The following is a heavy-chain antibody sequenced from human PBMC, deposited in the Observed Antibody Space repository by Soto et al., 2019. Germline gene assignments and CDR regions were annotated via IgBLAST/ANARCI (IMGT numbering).Heavy chain of an antibody. CDR1: GDSVSRGGYY. V-gene: IGHV4-61*08. J-gene: IGHJ4*02. CDR3: AGRWSFGGAVDS. CDR2: IYYSGST. D-gene: IGHD1-26*01. Sequence: QVKLQESGPGLVKPSETLSLTCNVSGDSVSRGGYYWSWIRQPPGKGLEWIGYIYYSGSTDYNPSLKGRVTISVDTSKNLFALRGISVTASDTDMYYCAGRWSFGGAVDSWGQGTLVTISS.